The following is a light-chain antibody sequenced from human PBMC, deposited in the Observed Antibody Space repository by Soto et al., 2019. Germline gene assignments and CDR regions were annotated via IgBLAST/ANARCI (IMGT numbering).Light chain of an antibody. J-gene: IGKJ5*01. CDR2: SVS. Sequence: ENALTQSPGSLSLSPCGRATLSCRASQRSDYLAWYQQKPGQAPRLLIYSVSSRATGIPDRFSGSGSGTDFTLTISRLEPEDFAVYYCQQRSNWITFGQGTRLEIK. V-gene: IGKV3D-20*02. CDR3: QQRSNWIT. CDR1: QRSDY.